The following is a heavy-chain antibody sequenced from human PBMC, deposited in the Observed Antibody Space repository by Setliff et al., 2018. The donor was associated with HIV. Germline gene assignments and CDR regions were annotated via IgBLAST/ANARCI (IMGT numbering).Heavy chain of an antibody. CDR2: IYYSGST. J-gene: IGHJ6*03. CDR1: GGSISSGSYY. Sequence: NPSETLSLTCTFSGGSISSGSYYWTWIRQHPGKALEWIGYIYYSGSTYYNPSLQSRITISVDTSKNQFSLRLTSVTAADTAVYYCARGFRAEYYYYFYMDVWGKGATVTVSS. V-gene: IGHV4-31*03. CDR3: ARGFRAEYYYYFYMDV.